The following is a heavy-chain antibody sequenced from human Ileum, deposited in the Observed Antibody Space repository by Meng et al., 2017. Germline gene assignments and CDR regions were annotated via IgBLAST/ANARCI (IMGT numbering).Heavy chain of an antibody. CDR2: INSDGRSI. J-gene: IGHJ4*02. Sequence: VELVESGGGVVQPGGSLRLSCAASGFNFSNYWMHWVRQAPGKGLVWVSRINSDGRSISYADAVKGRFTISRDNAKNTLFLQMNNLRDDDTAVYYCARYNSGWHVCDSWGQGILVTVSS. CDR3: ARYNSGWHVCDS. V-gene: IGHV3-74*02. D-gene: IGHD6-19*01. CDR1: GFNFSNYW.